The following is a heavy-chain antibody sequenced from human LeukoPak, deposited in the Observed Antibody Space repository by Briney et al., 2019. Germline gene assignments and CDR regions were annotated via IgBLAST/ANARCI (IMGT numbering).Heavy chain of an antibody. J-gene: IGHJ6*03. Sequence: ASVKVSCKASGYTFTSYDINWVRQATGQGLEWMGWMNPNSGNTGYAQKFQGRVTMTRNTSISTVYMELSSLRSEDTAVYYCASNGDGRYYYYYYMDVWGKGTTVTVSS. CDR1: GYTFTSYD. D-gene: IGHD2-8*01. CDR2: MNPNSGNT. CDR3: ASNGDGRYYYYYYMDV. V-gene: IGHV1-8*01.